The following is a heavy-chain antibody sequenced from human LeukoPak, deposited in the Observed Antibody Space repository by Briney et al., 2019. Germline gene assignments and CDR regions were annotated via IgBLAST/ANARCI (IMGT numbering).Heavy chain of an antibody. Sequence: SVKVSCKASGGTFSSYAISWVRQAPGQGLEWMGRIIPILGIANYAQKFQGRVTITAGKSTSTAYMELSSLRSEDTAVYYCARNRNYYDSSGHDAFDIWGQGTMVTVSS. CDR1: GGTFSSYA. V-gene: IGHV1-69*04. CDR2: IIPILGIA. J-gene: IGHJ3*02. D-gene: IGHD3-22*01. CDR3: ARNRNYYDSSGHDAFDI.